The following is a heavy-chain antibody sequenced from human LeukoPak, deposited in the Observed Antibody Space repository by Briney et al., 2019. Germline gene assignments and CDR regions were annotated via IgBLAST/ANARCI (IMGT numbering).Heavy chain of an antibody. V-gene: IGHV3-33*01. Sequence: GGSLRRSCAASGFTFSSYGMHWVRQAPGKGLEWVAVIWYDGSNKYYADSVKGRFTISRDNSKNTLYLQMNSLRAEDTAVYYCAREVVVPAAIYYYYGLDVWGKGTTVTVSS. CDR3: AREVVVPAAIYYYYGLDV. J-gene: IGHJ6*04. D-gene: IGHD2-2*02. CDR2: IWYDGSNK. CDR1: GFTFSSYG.